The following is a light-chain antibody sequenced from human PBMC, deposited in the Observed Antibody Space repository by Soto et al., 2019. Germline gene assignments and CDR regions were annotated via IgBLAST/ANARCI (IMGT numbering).Light chain of an antibody. CDR3: QQSFSTPYT. V-gene: IGKV1-39*01. Sequence: DIQMTQSPSSLSASVGDRVTITCRASQSISNYLNWYQQKPGKAPKLLIYAASSLQGGVPSRFSGSGSGTDFTLTITSLHPEDFATYFCQQSFSTPYTFGQGTKLEIK. CDR1: QSISNY. J-gene: IGKJ2*01. CDR2: AAS.